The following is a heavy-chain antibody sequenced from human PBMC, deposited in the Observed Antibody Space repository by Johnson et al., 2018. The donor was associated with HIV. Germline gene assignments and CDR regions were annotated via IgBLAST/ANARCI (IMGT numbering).Heavy chain of an antibody. V-gene: IGHV3-66*02. D-gene: IGHD7-27*01. CDR1: GFTVSSNY. Sequence: VQLVESGGGLVQPGGSLRLSCAASGFTVSSNYMSWVRHAPGKGLEWVSVIYSGASTYYADSVKGRFTISRDNSKNTLYLQMNSLRAEDTAVYYCARAIGNWDAFDIWGQGTMVTVSS. J-gene: IGHJ3*02. CDR3: ARAIGNWDAFDI. CDR2: IYSGAST.